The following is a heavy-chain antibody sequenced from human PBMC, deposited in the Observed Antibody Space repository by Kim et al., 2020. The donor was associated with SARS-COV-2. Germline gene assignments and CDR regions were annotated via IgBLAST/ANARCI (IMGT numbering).Heavy chain of an antibody. Sequence: GGSLRLSCAASGFTFSSYSMHWVRQAPGKGLEWVSSISSSSSYIYYADSVKGRFTISRDNAKNSLYLQMNSLRAEDTAVYYCASQILVGATNTGYLWGQGTRVTVSS. CDR1: GFTFSSYS. CDR3: ASQILVGATNTGYL. J-gene: IGHJ4*02. CDR2: ISSSSSYI. D-gene: IGHD1-26*01. V-gene: IGHV3-21*01.